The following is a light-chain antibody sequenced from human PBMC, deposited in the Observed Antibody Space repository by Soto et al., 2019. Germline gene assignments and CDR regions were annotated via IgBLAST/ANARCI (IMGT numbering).Light chain of an antibody. CDR2: GNN. CDR3: QSYDSSLSGYVV. CDR1: SSNIGAGYD. J-gene: IGLJ2*01. Sequence: QSVLTQPPSVSGAPGQRVTISCTRSSSNIGAGYDVHWYQQLPGTAPKLLIYGNNNRPSGVPDRFSGSKSGTSASLAITGLQAEDEADYYCQSYDSSLSGYVVFGGGTKLTVL. V-gene: IGLV1-40*01.